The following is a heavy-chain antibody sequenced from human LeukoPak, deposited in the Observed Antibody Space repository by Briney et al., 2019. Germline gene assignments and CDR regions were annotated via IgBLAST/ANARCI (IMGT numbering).Heavy chain of an antibody. CDR3: ARNPDYGDYVGLLYYYYGMDV. D-gene: IGHD4-17*01. J-gene: IGHJ6*02. V-gene: IGHV1-18*01. CDR2: ISAYNGNT. CDR1: GYTCTSYG. Sequence: ASVKVSCKASGYTCTSYGISWVRQAPGQGLEWMGWISAYNGNTNYAQKLQGRVTMTTDTSTSTAYMELRSLRSDDTAVYYCARNPDYGDYVGLLYYYYGMDVWGQGTTVTVSS.